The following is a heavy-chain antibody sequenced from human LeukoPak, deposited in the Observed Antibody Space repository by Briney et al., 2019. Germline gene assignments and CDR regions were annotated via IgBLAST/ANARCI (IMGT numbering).Heavy chain of an antibody. CDR1: GFTFSSYA. Sequence: GRSLRLSCAASGFTFSSYAMHWVRQAPGKGLEWVAVISYDGSNKYYADSVKGQFTISRDNSKNTLYLQMNSLRAEDTAVYYCARAAYCGGDCWYFDYWGQGTLVTVSS. D-gene: IGHD2-21*02. J-gene: IGHJ4*02. CDR2: ISYDGSNK. V-gene: IGHV3-30*04. CDR3: ARAAYCGGDCWYFDY.